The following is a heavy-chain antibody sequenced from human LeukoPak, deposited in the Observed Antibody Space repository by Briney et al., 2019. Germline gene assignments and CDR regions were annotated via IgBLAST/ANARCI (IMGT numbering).Heavy chain of an antibody. V-gene: IGHV3-23*01. CDR1: GLSFPSYA. CDR3: ARDSHDYGGKPEYFQH. CDR2: ITASAGNT. Sequence: GGSLRLSCAASGLSFPSYAMSWVRQAPGKGLEWVSSITASAGNTYYADSVKGRFTISRDNSKNTLYLQMNSLRAEDTAVYYCARDSHDYGGKPEYFQHWGQGTLVTVSS. J-gene: IGHJ1*01. D-gene: IGHD4-23*01.